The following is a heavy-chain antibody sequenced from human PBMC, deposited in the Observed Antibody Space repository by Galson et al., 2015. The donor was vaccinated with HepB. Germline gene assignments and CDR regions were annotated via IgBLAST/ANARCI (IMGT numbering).Heavy chain of an antibody. Sequence: SLRLSCAASGFTFTSYWMHWVRQAPGKGLVWVSRINSDGSSTNYAGSVKGRFTISRDNAKNTLYLQMNSLRAEDTAVYYCAKDAYYHDSSGYYHFDYWGQGTLVTVSS. CDR2: INSDGSST. CDR1: GFTFTSYW. V-gene: IGHV3-74*01. J-gene: IGHJ4*02. D-gene: IGHD3-22*01. CDR3: AKDAYYHDSSGYYHFDY.